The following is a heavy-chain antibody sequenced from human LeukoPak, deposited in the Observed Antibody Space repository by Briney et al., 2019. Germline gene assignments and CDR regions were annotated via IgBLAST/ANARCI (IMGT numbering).Heavy chain of an antibody. J-gene: IGHJ4*02. CDR3: ARATPAVADFDH. CDR2: ISYDGSNK. CDR1: GFTFSSYA. V-gene: IGHV3-30-3*01. D-gene: IGHD6-19*01. Sequence: GGSLRLSCAASGFTFSSYAMHWVRQAPGTGLEWVAVISYDGSNKYYADSVKGRFTISRDNSKNTLYLQMNSLRAEDTAVYYCARATPAVADFDHWGQGTLVTVSS.